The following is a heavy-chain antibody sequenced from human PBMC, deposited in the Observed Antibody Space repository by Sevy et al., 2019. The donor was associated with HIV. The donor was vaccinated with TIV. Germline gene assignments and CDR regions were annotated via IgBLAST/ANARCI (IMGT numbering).Heavy chain of an antibody. V-gene: IGHV3-23*01. CDR2: LSDSGVTT. D-gene: IGHD3-9*01. Sequence: GGSLRLSCAASGFTSSSYAMSWVRQPPGRGLEWVSTLSDSGVTTYYADSVKGRFTISRDNSKNILYLQMNSLRAEDTAVYYCARDRATSATGTLFDYWGQGTLVTVSS. CDR1: GFTSSSYA. CDR3: ARDRATSATGTLFDY. J-gene: IGHJ4*02.